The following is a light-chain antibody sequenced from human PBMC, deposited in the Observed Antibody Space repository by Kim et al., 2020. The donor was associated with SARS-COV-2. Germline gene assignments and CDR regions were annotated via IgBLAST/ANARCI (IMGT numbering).Light chain of an antibody. CDR1: RLGDKY. CDR2: YDS. J-gene: IGLJ2*01. CDR3: QAWDSSTVV. Sequence: SYELTQPPSVSVSAGRTASITCSGDRLGDKYASWYQRKPGQSPVLVIYYDSKRPSGIPERFSGSNSGNTATLTISGTQAMDEADYYCQAWDSSTVV. V-gene: IGLV3-1*01.